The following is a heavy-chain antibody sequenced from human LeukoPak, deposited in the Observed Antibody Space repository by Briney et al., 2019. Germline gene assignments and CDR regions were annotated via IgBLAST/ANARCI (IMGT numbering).Heavy chain of an antibody. J-gene: IGHJ6*03. CDR1: GYPINSAYY. CDR2: LYHPDST. CDR3: ARQYDSYFYYYLDL. V-gene: IGHV4-38-2*01. Sequence: SGTLSLTCAVSGYPINSAYYWVWIRQPPGKGLEWIGSLYHPDSTYYNPSLKSRVTMSVDTSTNQFSLKLSFVTAADTAVYYCARQYDSYFYYYLDLWGTGTTVTVSS. D-gene: IGHD2-2*01.